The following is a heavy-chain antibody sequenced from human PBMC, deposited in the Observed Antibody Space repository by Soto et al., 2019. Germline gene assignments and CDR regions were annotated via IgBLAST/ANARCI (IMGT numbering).Heavy chain of an antibody. CDR1: GFTFSSYA. Sequence: GGSLRLSCAASGFTFSSYAMSWVRQAPGKGLEWVSSISGSGGSTYCADSVKGRFTISRDSSNNMLYLQMNSLRAEDTAVYYCAKDPPPYCSSTSCYGSWGQGTLVTVSS. D-gene: IGHD2-2*01. V-gene: IGHV3-23*01. CDR2: ISGSGGST. J-gene: IGHJ4*02. CDR3: AKDPPPYCSSTSCYGS.